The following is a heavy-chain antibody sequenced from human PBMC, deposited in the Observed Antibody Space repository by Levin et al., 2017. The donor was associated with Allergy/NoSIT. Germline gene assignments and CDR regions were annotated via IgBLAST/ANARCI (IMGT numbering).Heavy chain of an antibody. CDR1: GLSFSDYG. V-gene: IGHV3-30*03. J-gene: IGHJ4*02. Sequence: GESLKISCAASGLSFSDYGMLWVRQAPDSGLEWVALITSDGSNKFYADSVKGRFIISRDNSRNILYLQLNSLRPEDTAVYYCASRGSFDHWGQGTLVTVSS. CDR3: ASRGSFDH. CDR2: ITSDGSNK. D-gene: IGHD3-10*01.